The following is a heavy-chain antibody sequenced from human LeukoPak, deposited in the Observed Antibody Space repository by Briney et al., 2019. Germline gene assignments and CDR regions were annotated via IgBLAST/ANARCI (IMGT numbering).Heavy chain of an antibody. J-gene: IGHJ4*02. CDR2: INNSGGRT. CDR1: GFTFSTYA. D-gene: IGHD3-16*01. Sequence: GGSLRLSCAASGFTFSTYAMSWVRQAPGKGLEWVSAINNSGGRTYYADSVKGRFTISRDNSKNTLYLQMNSLRAEDTAIYYCARKGEERRNSFDYWGQGTLVTVSS. CDR3: ARKGEERRNSFDY. V-gene: IGHV3-23*01.